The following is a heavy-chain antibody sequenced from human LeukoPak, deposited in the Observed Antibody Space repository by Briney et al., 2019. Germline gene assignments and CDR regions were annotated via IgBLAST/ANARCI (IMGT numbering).Heavy chain of an antibody. CDR2: IKQDGGKK. J-gene: IGHJ4*02. CDR3: ARSSTVTPNSLFDY. Sequence: GGSLRLSCAASGFTFSSYWMSWVRQAPGKGLEWVANIKQDGGKKYYVDSVKGRFTISRDNSKNSLYLQMNSLRAEDTAVYYCARSSTVTPNSLFDYWGQGPLVTVSS. D-gene: IGHD4-17*01. V-gene: IGHV3-7*03. CDR1: GFTFSSYW.